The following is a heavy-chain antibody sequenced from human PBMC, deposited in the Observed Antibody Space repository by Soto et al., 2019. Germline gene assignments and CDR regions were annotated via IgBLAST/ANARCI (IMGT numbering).Heavy chain of an antibody. Sequence: QVQLVESGGGGVQPGRSLRLSCATSGFTFSSFVMHWVRQAPGMGLEWVAVIYHDGSNKYYADSVKGRFTISRDNSKSTLYLQMNSLRAEDTAVYYCASRVGAVDYWGQGTLVTVSS. J-gene: IGHJ4*02. CDR2: IYHDGSNK. CDR3: ASRVGAVDY. CDR1: GFTFSSFV. V-gene: IGHV3-33*01. D-gene: IGHD3-16*01.